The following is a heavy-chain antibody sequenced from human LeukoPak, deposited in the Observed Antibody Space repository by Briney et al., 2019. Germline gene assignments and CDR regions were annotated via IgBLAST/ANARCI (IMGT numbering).Heavy chain of an antibody. Sequence: GGSLRLSCAASGFSFSSYGMSWVRQAPGKGLEWISAITGSGGTTYYADSVEGRFTISRDNSKNTLYLQVNSLRAEDTAVYYCAKGHSLRSYDWLGYWGQGTLVTVSS. CDR1: GFSFSSYG. J-gene: IGHJ4*02. D-gene: IGHD3-9*01. CDR3: AKGHSLRSYDWLGY. V-gene: IGHV3-23*01. CDR2: ITGSGGTT.